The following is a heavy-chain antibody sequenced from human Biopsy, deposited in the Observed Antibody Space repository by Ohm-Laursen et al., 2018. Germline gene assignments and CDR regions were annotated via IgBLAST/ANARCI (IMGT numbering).Heavy chain of an antibody. CDR3: VRGRSPATY. CDR2: MYYSGST. J-gene: IGHJ4*02. D-gene: IGHD3-16*01. CDR1: GGSLNFYY. Sequence: GTLSLTCTVSGGSLNFYYWSWIRQPPGKGLEWIGYMYYSGSTKYSPSLKNRVTVSFDTSRNQFSLKLTSMTPADTAVYYCVRGRSPATYWGQGALVVVSS. V-gene: IGHV4-59*01.